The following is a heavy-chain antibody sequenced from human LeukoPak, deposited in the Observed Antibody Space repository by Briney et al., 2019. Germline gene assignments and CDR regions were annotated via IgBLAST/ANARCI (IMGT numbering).Heavy chain of an antibody. CDR3: AKVRLTYYYDSSGPIDY. Sequence: SGSVASTYYADSVKGRFTISRDNSKNTLYLQMNSLRAEDTAVYYCAKVRLTYYYDSSGPIDYWGQGTLVTVSS. V-gene: IGHV3-23*01. CDR2: SGSVAST. J-gene: IGHJ4*02. D-gene: IGHD3-22*01.